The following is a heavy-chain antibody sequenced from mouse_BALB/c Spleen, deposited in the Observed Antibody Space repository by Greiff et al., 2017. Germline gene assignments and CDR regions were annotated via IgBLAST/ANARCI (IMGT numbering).Heavy chain of an antibody. D-gene: IGHD1-1*01. V-gene: IGHV5-6-5*01. CDR2: ISSGGST. J-gene: IGHJ3*01. CDR3: SIFYYYGSSSWPERAWFAY. CDR1: GFTFSSYA. Sequence: DVQLVESGGGLVKPGGSLKLSCAASGFTFSSYAMSWVRQTPEKRLEWVASISSGGSTYYPDSVKGRFTIFSDNARNILYLQMSSLRSEDTAMYYISIFYYYGSSSWPERAWFAYWGQGTLVTVSA.